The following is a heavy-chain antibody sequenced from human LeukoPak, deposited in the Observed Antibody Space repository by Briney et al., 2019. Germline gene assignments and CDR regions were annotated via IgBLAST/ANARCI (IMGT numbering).Heavy chain of an antibody. D-gene: IGHD2-2*01. V-gene: IGHV3-7*01. CDR2: IKEDGSEK. CDR1: GFTFSSHW. J-gene: IGHJ3*02. CDR3: ARLVDCSSTSCYSGAFDI. Sequence: PGGSLRLSCAASGFTFSSHWMSWVRQAPGKGLEWVANIKEDGSEKYYVDSVKGRFTISRDNAKNSLYLQMNSLRAEDTAVYYCARLVDCSSTSCYSGAFDICGQGTMVTVSS.